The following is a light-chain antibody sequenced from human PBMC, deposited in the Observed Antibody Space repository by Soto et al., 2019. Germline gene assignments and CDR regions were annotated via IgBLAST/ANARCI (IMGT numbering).Light chain of an antibody. J-gene: IGKJ1*01. CDR2: LGS. CDR3: MQALQTRK. Sequence: DLVMTQSPASVPVTHGDAASICCRSRQSLVHNNGYNYLDGYLQKPGQSPQLLIYLGSNRASGVPDRFSGSGSGTDFTLKISRVEAEDVGVYYCMQALQTRKFGQGTKVDI. CDR1: QSLVHNNGYNY. V-gene: IGKV2-28*01.